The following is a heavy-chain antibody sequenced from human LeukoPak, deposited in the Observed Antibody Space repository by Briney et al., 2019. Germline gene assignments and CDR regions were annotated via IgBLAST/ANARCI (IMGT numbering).Heavy chain of an antibody. V-gene: IGHV1-2*02. CDR1: GYTFTAYY. J-gene: IGHJ4*02. CDR3: ARGRQPDC. D-gene: IGHD2-2*01. Sequence: ASVKVSCKASGYTFTAYYIHWVRQAPGHGLEWMGWINPKTLGTNYAQKFRGRVTLTRDTSITTVYMELSSLRSDDTAVYYCARGRQPDCWGQGTLVTVSS. CDR2: INPKTLGT.